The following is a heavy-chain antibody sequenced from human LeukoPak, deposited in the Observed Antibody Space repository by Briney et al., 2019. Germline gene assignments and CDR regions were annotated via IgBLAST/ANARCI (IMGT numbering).Heavy chain of an antibody. CDR3: ARDRPAVAGTSFPY. D-gene: IGHD6-19*01. J-gene: IGHJ4*02. V-gene: IGHV1-2*02. CDR1: GYTFTGYY. CDR2: INPNSGGT. Sequence: ASVKVSCKASGYTFTGYYMHWVRQAPGQGLEWMGWINPNSGGTNYAQKFQGRVTMTRDTSISTAYMELSRLRSDDTAVYYCARDRPAVAGTSFPYWGQGTLVTVSS.